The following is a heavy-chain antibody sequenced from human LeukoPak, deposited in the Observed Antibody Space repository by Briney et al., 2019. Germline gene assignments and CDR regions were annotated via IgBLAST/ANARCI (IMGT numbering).Heavy chain of an antibody. CDR2: IYYSGST. CDR1: GGSISSYY. Sequence: SETLSLTCTVSGGSISSYYWSWLGQPPAKGLEWIGYIYYSGSTNYNPSLKSRVTISVDTSKNQFSLKLSSVTAAEALVYYWARGYYDSRGYYYENSFDPWGQGTLVTVSS. J-gene: IGHJ5*02. CDR3: ARGYYDSRGYYYENSFDP. D-gene: IGHD3-22*01. V-gene: IGHV4-59*01.